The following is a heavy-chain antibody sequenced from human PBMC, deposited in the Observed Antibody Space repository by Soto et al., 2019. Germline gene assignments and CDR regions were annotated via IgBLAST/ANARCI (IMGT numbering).Heavy chain of an antibody. Sequence: EVQLVESGGGLVQPGGSLRLSCAASGFTFSDHYMDWVRQAPGKGLEWVGRTRNKANSYNTEYAASVKGRFTISRDDSXXXXXXXXXXXXXXXXXXXXXXXXXXXXXXXXXXXYYFDYWGQGTLVTVSS. CDR3: XXXXXXXXXXXXXXYYFDY. J-gene: IGHJ4*02. V-gene: IGHV3-72*01. CDR1: GFTFSDHY. CDR2: TRNKANSYNT.